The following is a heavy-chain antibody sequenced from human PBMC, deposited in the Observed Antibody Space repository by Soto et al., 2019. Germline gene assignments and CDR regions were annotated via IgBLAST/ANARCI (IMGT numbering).Heavy chain of an antibody. V-gene: IGHV5-51*01. CDR2: IYPGDSDT. CDR3: ARHVSDSSGYYTPNDYYGMDV. D-gene: IGHD3-22*01. CDR1: GYTFTDYW. Sequence: GESLKISCKGSGYTFTDYWIGWVRQLPGKGLEWMGIIYPGDSDTRYSPSFQGQVTITADKSTSTAYLQWNTLKASDTAMYYCARHVSDSSGYYTPNDYYGMDVWGQGTTVTVSS. J-gene: IGHJ6*02.